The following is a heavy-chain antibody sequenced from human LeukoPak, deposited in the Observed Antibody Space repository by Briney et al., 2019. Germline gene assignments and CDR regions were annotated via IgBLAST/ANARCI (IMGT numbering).Heavy chain of an antibody. D-gene: IGHD4-17*01. V-gene: IGHV3-74*03. CDR3: ARDPTVTNFHDAFDI. CDR2: INEPGTWP. J-gene: IGHJ3*02. CDR1: GLTLSNYW. Sequence: GESLTLSCAASGLTLSNYWVHWVRQAPGEGLVWVSRINEPGTWPTYEDSVRGRFTNSRDNAKNTVSLHMKNLRAEDTAVYYCARDPTVTNFHDAFDIWGQGTMVTVSS.